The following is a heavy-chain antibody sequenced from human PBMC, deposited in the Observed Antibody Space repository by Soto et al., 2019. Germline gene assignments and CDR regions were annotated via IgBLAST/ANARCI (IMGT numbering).Heavy chain of an antibody. Sequence: QLVESGGGAVQPGGSLRLSCVASGFTFENYAMHWGRLLPGKGLGWDSGIRWNSGSVGYGDSVKGRFTISRDDVKKSLSLEMNSLRPEDTAVYYCAKDARRGGVAWFGDGIIGGMDVWGQGTTVTVSS. V-gene: IGHV3-9*01. J-gene: IGHJ6*02. D-gene: IGHD3-10*01. CDR3: AKDARRGGVAWFGDGIIGGMDV. CDR2: IRWNSGSV. CDR1: GFTFENYA.